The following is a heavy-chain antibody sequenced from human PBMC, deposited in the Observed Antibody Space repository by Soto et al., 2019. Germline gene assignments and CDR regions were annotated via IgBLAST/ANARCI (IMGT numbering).Heavy chain of an antibody. D-gene: IGHD4-17*01. CDR2: IIPIFGTA. CDR3: PRDLHYGDYWGGWFDP. V-gene: IGHV1-69*01. J-gene: IGHJ5*02. Sequence: QVQLVQSGAEVKKPGSSVKVSCKASGGTFSSYAISWVRQAPGQGLEWMGGIIPIFGTANYAQKFQGRVTITADESTSTAYMELSSLRFEDIALYYCPRDLHYGDYWGGWFDPWGQGTLVTVSS. CDR1: GGTFSSYA.